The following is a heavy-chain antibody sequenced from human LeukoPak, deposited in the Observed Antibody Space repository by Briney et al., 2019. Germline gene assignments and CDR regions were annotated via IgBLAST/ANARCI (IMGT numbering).Heavy chain of an antibody. CDR3: ARDPGDGYNLDY. CDR2: IIPILGIA. V-gene: IGHV1-69*04. D-gene: IGHD5-24*01. J-gene: IGHJ4*02. Sequence: SAKVSCKASGGTFSSYTISWVRQAPGQGLEWMGRIIPILGIANYAQKFQGRVTITAAKSTSTAYMELSSLRSEDTAVYYCARDPGDGYNLDYWGQGTLVTVSS. CDR1: GGTFSSYT.